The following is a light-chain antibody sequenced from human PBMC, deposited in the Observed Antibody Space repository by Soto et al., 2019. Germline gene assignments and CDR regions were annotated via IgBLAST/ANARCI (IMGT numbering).Light chain of an antibody. CDR1: QSVGSA. CDR2: AAS. J-gene: IGKJ4*01. Sequence: EIVMTQSPATLSVSPGETATLSCRASQSVGSAVAWYQHKPGQAPRLVIVAASIRATGVPGRFSGGGSGTEFTLTISSLQSEDFAVYYCQQYTNWPPLTFGGGTTVEIK. CDR3: QQYTNWPPLT. V-gene: IGKV3-15*01.